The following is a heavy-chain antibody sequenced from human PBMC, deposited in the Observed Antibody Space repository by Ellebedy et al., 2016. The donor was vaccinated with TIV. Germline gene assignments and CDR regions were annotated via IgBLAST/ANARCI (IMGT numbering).Heavy chain of an antibody. CDR3: ARDKLQNAVAGSNFDY. J-gene: IGHJ4*02. CDR2: IKQDGSEQ. D-gene: IGHD6-19*01. CDR1: GFTFSSYW. V-gene: IGHV3-7*01. Sequence: GGSLRLXXAASGFTFSSYWMSWVRQAPGEGLEWVANIKQDGSEQYYVDSVKGRFTISRDNAKNSLFLQMNSLRAEDTAVYYCARDKLQNAVAGSNFDYWGQGALVTVSS.